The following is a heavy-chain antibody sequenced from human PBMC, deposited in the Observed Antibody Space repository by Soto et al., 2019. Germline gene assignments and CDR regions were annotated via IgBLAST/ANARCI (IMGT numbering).Heavy chain of an antibody. Sequence: SETLSLTCTVSGGSFSSGNYYWSWIRQHPGKGLEWIGYIYYSGSTYYNPSLKSRVTISVDTSKNQFSLKLSSVTAADTAVYYCARGAGIGQLGGYFDPWGQGTLVTVSS. CDR1: GGSFSSGNYY. CDR3: ARGAGIGQLGGYFDP. D-gene: IGHD3-22*01. CDR2: IYYSGST. V-gene: IGHV4-31*03. J-gene: IGHJ5*02.